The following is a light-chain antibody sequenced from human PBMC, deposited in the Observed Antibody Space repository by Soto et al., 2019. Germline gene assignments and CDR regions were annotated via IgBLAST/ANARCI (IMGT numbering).Light chain of an antibody. CDR3: QKYYSAPES. CDR2: DAS. J-gene: IGKJ1*01. Sequence: DIQMTQSPSSLSASVGDRVTITCRASQGISNSLAWYQQEPGKVPKLLIYDASTLQSGASSRFSGSGSGTDFTLTISSLHPEYVATYYGQKYYSAPESFGQGTKVEIK. V-gene: IGKV1-27*01. CDR1: QGISNS.